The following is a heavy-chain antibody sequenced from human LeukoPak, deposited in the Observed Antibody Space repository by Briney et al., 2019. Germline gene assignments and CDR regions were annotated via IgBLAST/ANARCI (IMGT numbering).Heavy chain of an antibody. Sequence: PSETLSLTCTVSGYSISSGYYWGWIRQPPGKGLEWIGSIYHSGSTYYNPSLKSRVTISVDTSKNQFSLKLSSVTAADTAVYYCARGVTGIHYWGQGTLVTVSS. CDR2: IYHSGST. J-gene: IGHJ4*02. CDR1: GYSISSGYY. CDR3: ARGVTGIHY. D-gene: IGHD1-20*01. V-gene: IGHV4-38-2*02.